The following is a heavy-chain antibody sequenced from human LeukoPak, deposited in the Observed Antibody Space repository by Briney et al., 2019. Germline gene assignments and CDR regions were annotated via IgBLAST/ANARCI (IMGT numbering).Heavy chain of an antibody. J-gene: IGHJ4*02. CDR3: AKDIHYGEYFDY. D-gene: IGHD4-17*01. Sequence: GGSLRLSCAASGFTFSSYAMSWARQAPGKGLEWVSAISGSGGSTYYADSVKGRFTISRDNSKNTLYLQMNSLRAEDTAVYYCAKDIHYGEYFDYWGQGTLVTVSS. CDR1: GFTFSSYA. CDR2: ISGSGGST. V-gene: IGHV3-23*01.